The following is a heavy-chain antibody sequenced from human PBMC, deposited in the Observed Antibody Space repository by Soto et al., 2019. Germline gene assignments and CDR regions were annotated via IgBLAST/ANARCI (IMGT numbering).Heavy chain of an antibody. D-gene: IGHD3-10*01. CDR2: IAVGSGYT. Sequence: VKVSCKASGFTFTSSAFQWVRQARGQRLEWIGWIAVGSGYTNYAQRFQDRVTLTRDMSTATTYMELSRLTSEDTAVYYCARGSGNYFTFDSWGQGTLVTVSS. CDR3: ARGSGNYFTFDS. CDR1: GFTFTSSA. J-gene: IGHJ4*02. V-gene: IGHV1-58*01.